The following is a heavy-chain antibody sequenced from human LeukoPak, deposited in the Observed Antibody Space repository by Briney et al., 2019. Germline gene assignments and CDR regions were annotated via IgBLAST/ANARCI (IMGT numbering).Heavy chain of an antibody. Sequence: QAGGSLRLSCAASGFTFSSYGMHWVRQAPGKGLEWVAVIWYDGSNKYYADSVKGRFIISRDNSKNTLYLQMNSLRAEDTAVYYCARDNHYHGSGSYDYWGQGTLVTVSS. V-gene: IGHV3-33*01. CDR1: GFTFSSYG. CDR2: IWYDGSNK. J-gene: IGHJ4*02. CDR3: ARDNHYHGSGSYDY. D-gene: IGHD3-10*01.